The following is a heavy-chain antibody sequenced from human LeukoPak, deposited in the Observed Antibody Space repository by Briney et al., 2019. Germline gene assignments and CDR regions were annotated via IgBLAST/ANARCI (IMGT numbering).Heavy chain of an antibody. CDR2: IYYSGST. V-gene: IGHV4-61*01. CDR3: ARVGWLQLSYYFDY. CDR1: GYSISSGYY. Sequence: SETLSLTCTVSGYSISSGYYWSWIRQPPGKGLEWIGYIYYSGSTNYNPSLKSRVTISVDTSKNQFSLKLSSVTAAGTAVYYCARVGWLQLSYYFDYWGQGTLVTVSS. D-gene: IGHD5-24*01. J-gene: IGHJ4*02.